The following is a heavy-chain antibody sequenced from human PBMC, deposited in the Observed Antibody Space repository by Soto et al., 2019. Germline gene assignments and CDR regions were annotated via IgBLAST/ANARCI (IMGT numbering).Heavy chain of an antibody. CDR1: GGTFSSYT. CDR3: ARHYDSSGYYGLY. J-gene: IGHJ4*02. V-gene: IGHV1-69*02. D-gene: IGHD3-22*01. CDR2: IIPILGIA. Sequence: SVKVSCKASGGTFSSYTISWVRQAPGQGLEWMGRIIPILGIANYAQKFQGRVTITADKSTSTAYMELSSLRSEDTAVYYCARHYDSSGYYGLYWGQGTLVTVSS.